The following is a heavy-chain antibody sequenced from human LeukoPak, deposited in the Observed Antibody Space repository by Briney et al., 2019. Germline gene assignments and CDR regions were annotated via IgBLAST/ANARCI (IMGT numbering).Heavy chain of an antibody. D-gene: IGHD2-15*01. CDR1: DGSLSGYY. V-gene: IGHV4-34*01. J-gene: IGHJ4*02. CDR3: ARVVAHFDY. Sequence: PSETLSLTCAVYDGSLSGYYWTWIRQPPGKGLEWIGEIDHSGNTNYNPSLKSRVTISVDTSKNQFSLNLSSVTAADTAAYYCARVVAHFDYWGQGTLVTVSS. CDR2: IDHSGNT.